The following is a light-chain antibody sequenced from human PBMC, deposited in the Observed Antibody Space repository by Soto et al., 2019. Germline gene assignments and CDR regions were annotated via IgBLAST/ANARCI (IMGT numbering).Light chain of an antibody. CDR1: QGFSSS. V-gene: IGKV3-15*01. CDR3: QQYNRLPLT. J-gene: IGKJ1*01. CDR2: GAS. Sequence: EIVVTQSPATLSVSPGERATLSCRASQGFSSSLAWYQHRPGQSPRLLIYGASTRATGVPARFSGSGFGTEVFLPISRLQFEGFGVYYRQQYNRLPLTFRQGTKVEIK.